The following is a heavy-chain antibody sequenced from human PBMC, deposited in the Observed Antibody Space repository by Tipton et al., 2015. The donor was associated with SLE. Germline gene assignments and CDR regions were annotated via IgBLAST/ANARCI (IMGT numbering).Heavy chain of an antibody. J-gene: IGHJ4*02. CDR2: ISTSGTTI. CDR1: GFTFSNFY. V-gene: IGHV3-11*04. D-gene: IGHD4-11*01. CDR3: ARGLQWQDY. Sequence: SLRLSCAASGFTFSNFYMTWIRQAPGKGLEWVSYISTSGTTIYYADSVRGRFTISRDTATSSLYLQMNGLRAEDTAVYYCARGLQWQDYWGQGTLVTVSS.